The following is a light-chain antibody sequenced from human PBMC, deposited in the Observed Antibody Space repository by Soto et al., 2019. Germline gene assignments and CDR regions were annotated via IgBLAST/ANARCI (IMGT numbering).Light chain of an antibody. Sequence: PGERATLSCRASRSVSSSYLAWYQQKPGQAPRLLIYGASSRATGIPDRFSGSGSGTDFSLTISRLEPEDFAMYYCQQYGSSPETFGQGTKVDI. CDR1: RSVSSSY. J-gene: IGKJ1*01. CDR3: QQYGSSPET. CDR2: GAS. V-gene: IGKV3-20*01.